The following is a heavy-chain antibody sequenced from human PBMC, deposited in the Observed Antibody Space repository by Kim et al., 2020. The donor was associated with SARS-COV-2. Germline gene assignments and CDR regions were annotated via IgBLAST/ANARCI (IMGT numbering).Heavy chain of an antibody. J-gene: IGHJ5*02. CDR1: GYSFTSYW. V-gene: IGHV5-10-1*01. Sequence: GESLKISCKGSGYSFTSYWISWVRQMPGKGLEWMGRIDPSDSYTNYSPSFQGHVTISADKSISTAYLQWSSLKASDTAMYFCARLCSSSWYEFDPWGQGTLVTVSS. CDR2: IDPSDSYT. CDR3: ARLCSSSWYEFDP. D-gene: IGHD6-13*01.